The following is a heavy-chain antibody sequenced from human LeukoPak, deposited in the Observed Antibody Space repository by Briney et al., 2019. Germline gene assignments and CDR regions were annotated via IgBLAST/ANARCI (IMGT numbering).Heavy chain of an antibody. Sequence: GASVKVSCKASGYTFTGYYMHWVRQAPGQGLEWMGWINPNSGGTNYAQKFQGRVTMTRDTSISTAYMELSRLRSDDTAVYYCARVQERYNGSYYGVDYFDYWGQGTLVTVSS. J-gene: IGHJ4*02. V-gene: IGHV1-2*02. D-gene: IGHD1-26*01. CDR2: INPNSGGT. CDR3: ARVQERYNGSYYGVDYFDY. CDR1: GYTFTGYY.